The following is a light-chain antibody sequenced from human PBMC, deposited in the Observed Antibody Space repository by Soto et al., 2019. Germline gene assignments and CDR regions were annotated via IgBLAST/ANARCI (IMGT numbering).Light chain of an antibody. CDR2: GAS. J-gene: IGKJ1*01. V-gene: IGKV3-20*01. CDR1: QSVSNNY. CDR3: QQYGSSGT. Sequence: EIVVTQSKGTLSLSPGERATLSCRASQSVSNNYLAWYQQTPGQAPRLLIYGASNRATGIPDRFSGSGSGTDFTLTISRLEPEDFAVYYCQQYGSSGTFGQVSKVDIK.